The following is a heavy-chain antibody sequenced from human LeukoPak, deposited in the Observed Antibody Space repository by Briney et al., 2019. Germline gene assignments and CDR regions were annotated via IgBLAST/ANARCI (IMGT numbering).Heavy chain of an antibody. V-gene: IGHV5-10-1*01. CDR1: GYGFTSYW. Sequence: GESLKISCKGSGYGFTSYWISWVRQMPGKGLEWMGRIDPSDSYTNYSPSFQGHVTISADKSISTAYLQWSSLKASDTAMYYCARHESFCSGGSCYSVLFDYWGQGTLVTVSS. J-gene: IGHJ4*02. CDR2: IDPSDSYT. CDR3: ARHESFCSGGSCYSVLFDY. D-gene: IGHD2-15*01.